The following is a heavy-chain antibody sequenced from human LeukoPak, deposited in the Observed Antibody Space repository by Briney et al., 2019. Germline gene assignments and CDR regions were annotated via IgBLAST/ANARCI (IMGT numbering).Heavy chain of an antibody. CDR3: VKDRTGTYTLDY. D-gene: IGHD3-10*01. CDR2: ISDDGSRQ. Sequence: GGSLRLSCAATGFTFSNYAIHWGRQAPGEGLEWVAFISDDGSRQHYADSVKGRFTISRDNSKNTLNLQMNSLRAEDTAVYYCVKDRTGTYTLDYWGQGTLVTVSS. J-gene: IGHJ4*02. V-gene: IGHV3-30-3*01. CDR1: GFTFSNYA.